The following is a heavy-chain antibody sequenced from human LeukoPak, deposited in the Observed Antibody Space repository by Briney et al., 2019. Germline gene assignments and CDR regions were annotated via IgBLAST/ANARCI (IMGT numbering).Heavy chain of an antibody. CDR1: GYTFTGYY. V-gene: IGHV1-2*02. Sequence: ASVKVSCKASGYTFTGYYMHWVRQAPGQGLEWMGWINPNSGGTNFAQKFQGRVNMTRDTSISTAYMELSRLRSDDTAVYYCARATPYYRGTDNWFDPWGQGTLVTVSS. J-gene: IGHJ5*02. CDR3: ARATPYYRGTDNWFDP. D-gene: IGHD3-10*01. CDR2: INPNSGGT.